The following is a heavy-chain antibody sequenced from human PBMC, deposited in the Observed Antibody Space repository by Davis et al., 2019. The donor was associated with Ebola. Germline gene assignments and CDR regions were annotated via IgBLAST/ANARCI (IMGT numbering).Heavy chain of an antibody. CDR1: GGTFSSYA. Sequence: AASVKVSCKASGGTFSSYAISWVRQAPGQGPEWIGGIIPLFGTANYAQKLQGRVTMTTDTSTSTAYMELRSLRSDDTAVYYSARGITMVRALDWFDPWGQGTLVTVSS. V-gene: IGHV1-69*05. CDR3: ARGITMVRALDWFDP. CDR2: IIPLFGTA. D-gene: IGHD3-10*01. J-gene: IGHJ5*02.